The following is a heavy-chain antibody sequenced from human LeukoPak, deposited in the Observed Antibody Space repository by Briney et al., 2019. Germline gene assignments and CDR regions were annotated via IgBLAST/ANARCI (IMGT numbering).Heavy chain of an antibody. CDR2: IYHSGST. J-gene: IGHJ4*02. CDR3: ARAEVNTPYYFDY. CDR1: GCSISSGYY. V-gene: IGHV4-38-2*02. D-gene: IGHD1-14*01. Sequence: SETLSLTCTVSGCSISSGYYWGWIRPPPGKGLERIGSIYHSGSTYYNPSLKSRVTISVDTSKNQFSLKLSSVTAADTAVYYCARAEVNTPYYFDYWGQGTLVTVSS.